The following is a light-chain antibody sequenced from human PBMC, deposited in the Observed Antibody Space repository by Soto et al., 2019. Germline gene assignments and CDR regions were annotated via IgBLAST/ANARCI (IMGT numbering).Light chain of an antibody. J-gene: IGLJ2*01. CDR1: STDVGNYNY. CDR2: DVN. V-gene: IGLV2-8*01. Sequence: QSALTQPPSASGSPRQSLTISCTGTSTDVGNYNYVSWYQQHPGKAPKLMISDVNRRPSGVPDRFSGSKSGNTASLTVSELQAEDEADYYCSSYAGSNNWVFGGGTKLTVL. CDR3: SSYAGSNNWV.